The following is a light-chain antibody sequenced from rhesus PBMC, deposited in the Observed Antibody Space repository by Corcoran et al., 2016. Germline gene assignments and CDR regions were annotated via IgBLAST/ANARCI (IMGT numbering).Light chain of an antibody. J-gene: IGKJ1*01. CDR3: QQFNDLLPT. CDR1: ESGGSY. CDR2: SAY. V-gene: IGKV3-40*03. Sequence: EIVMTQSPATLSLSPGETATLSCRASESGGSYLAWYQQKPGPAPTLLVHSAYIRATGIPDRFSGGGAMTDVTLTISGLEPEDVGVYHCQQFNDLLPTFGQGTKVEIK.